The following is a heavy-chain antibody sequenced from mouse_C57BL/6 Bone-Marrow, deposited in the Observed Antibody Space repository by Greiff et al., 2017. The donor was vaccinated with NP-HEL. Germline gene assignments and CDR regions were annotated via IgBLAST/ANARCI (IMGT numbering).Heavy chain of an antibody. CDR1: GFTFSSYA. Sequence: DVHLVESGEGLVKPGGSLKLSCAASGFTFSSYAMSWVRQTPEKRLEWVAYISSGGDYIYYADTVKGRFTISRDNARNTLYLQMSSLKSEDTAMYYCTRDPAQASWFAYWGQGTLVTVSA. V-gene: IGHV5-9-1*02. CDR2: ISSGGDYI. CDR3: TRDPAQASWFAY. D-gene: IGHD3-2*02. J-gene: IGHJ3*01.